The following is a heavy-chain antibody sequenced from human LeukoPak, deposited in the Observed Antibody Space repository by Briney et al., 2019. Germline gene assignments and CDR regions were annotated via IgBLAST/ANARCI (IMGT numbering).Heavy chain of an antibody. CDR3: ARHPDDYGDHGAFDI. V-gene: IGHV4-59*08. CDR1: GGSINNYY. J-gene: IGHJ3*02. D-gene: IGHD4-17*01. CDR2: IYYSGST. Sequence: SETLSLTCTVSGGSINNYYWSWIRQSPGKGLEWIGYIYYSGSTNYNPSLKSRVTISVDTSKNQFSLKLSSVTAADTAVYYCARHPDDYGDHGAFDIWGQGTMVTVSS.